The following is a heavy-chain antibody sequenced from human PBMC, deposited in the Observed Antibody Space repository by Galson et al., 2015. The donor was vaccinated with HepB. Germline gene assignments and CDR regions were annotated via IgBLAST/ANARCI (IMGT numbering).Heavy chain of an antibody. CDR2: IYPTDSDT. V-gene: IGHV5-51*01. D-gene: IGHD5-24*01. J-gene: IGHJ4*02. CDR3: ARRWRSDGGPFDY. Sequence: QSGAEVKKPGESLKISCKGSGYNFANYWIGWVRQMPGKGLEWMGIIYPTDSDTTYSPSFQGQVTIPADKSISTAYLQWNSLKASDTAMYYCARRWRSDGGPFDYWGQGTLVTVSS. CDR1: GYNFANYW.